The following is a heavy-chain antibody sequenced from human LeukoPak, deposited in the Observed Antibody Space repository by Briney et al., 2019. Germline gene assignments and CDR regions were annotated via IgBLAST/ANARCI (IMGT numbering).Heavy chain of an antibody. D-gene: IGHD6-19*01. V-gene: IGHV3-23*01. CDR1: GFTFSNYA. Sequence: GGSLRLSCAASGFTFSNYAMSWVRQAPGKALEWVSGIGSSGSSTFYADSVKGRFTISRDNSKNTLYLKMNSLRVEDTAIYYCAKDDQWLLRYFDYWGQGTLVTVSS. CDR3: AKDDQWLLRYFDY. J-gene: IGHJ4*02. CDR2: IGSSGSST.